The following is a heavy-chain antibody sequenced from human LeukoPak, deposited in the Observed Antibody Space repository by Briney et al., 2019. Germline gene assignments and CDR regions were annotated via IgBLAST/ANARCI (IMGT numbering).Heavy chain of an antibody. CDR3: ARSDYGANSFDY. V-gene: IGHV4-59*01. D-gene: IGHD4/OR15-4a*01. CDR2: IYYSGST. CDR1: GGSISSYY. J-gene: IGHJ4*02. Sequence: SETLSLTCAVSGGSISSYYWSWIRQPPGKGLEWIGYIYYSGSTSYSPSLKSRVTISVDTSKNQFSLKLSSVTDADTAVYYCARSDYGANSFDYWGQGTLVTVSS.